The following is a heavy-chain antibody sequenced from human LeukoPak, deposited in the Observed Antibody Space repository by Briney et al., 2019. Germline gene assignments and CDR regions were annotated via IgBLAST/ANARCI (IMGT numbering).Heavy chain of an antibody. CDR1: GYTFTDYY. CDR2: INPSSGGT. CDR3: ALIGAIDY. V-gene: IGHV1-2*02. Sequence: ASVKVSFKASGYTFTDYYIHWVRQAPGQGLEWMGWINPSSGGTDYAQKFQGRVTMTRDTSISTAYMDLSRLRYDDTAVYYCALIGAIDYWGQGTLVTVSS. J-gene: IGHJ4*02.